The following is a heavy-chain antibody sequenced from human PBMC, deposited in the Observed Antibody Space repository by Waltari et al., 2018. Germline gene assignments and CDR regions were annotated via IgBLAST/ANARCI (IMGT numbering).Heavy chain of an antibody. CDR1: GFTVSNYY. V-gene: IGHV3-53*01. CDR3: ARDVAGYYYFDL. J-gene: IGHJ2*01. Sequence: EVQLVESGGGLIQPGGSLRLSCAASGFTVSNYYMSWVRQAPGQGLELFSVINSGGDTHYADSVKGRFTIARDNSKNTIYLQLNTLRAEDTALYYCARDVAGYYYFDLWGRGTLVTV. CDR2: INSGGDT.